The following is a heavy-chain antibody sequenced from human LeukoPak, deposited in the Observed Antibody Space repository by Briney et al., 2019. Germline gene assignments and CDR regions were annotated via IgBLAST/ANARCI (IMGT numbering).Heavy chain of an antibody. D-gene: IGHD5-18*01. J-gene: IGHJ4*02. CDR1: GGSISSGGYY. Sequence: SETLSLTCTVSGGSISSGGYYWSWIRQHPGRGLEWIGYIYYSGSTYYNPSLKSRVTISVYTSKNQFSLKLSSVTAADTAVYYCARSWIQLWLLDYWGQGTLVTVSS. V-gene: IGHV4-31*03. CDR2: IYYSGST. CDR3: ARSWIQLWLLDY.